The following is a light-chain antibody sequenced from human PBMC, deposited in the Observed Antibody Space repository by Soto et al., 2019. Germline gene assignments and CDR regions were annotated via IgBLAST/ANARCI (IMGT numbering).Light chain of an antibody. CDR2: GAS. J-gene: IGKJ1*01. CDR1: QSVTSNA. Sequence: EIVLTQSSATLSLSPVERATLSCMASQSVTSNALAWYQQKPGQAPRLLIYGASSRATGIPDRFSGSGSGTDFTLTISRLEPEDFAVYYCQQYGSSGTFGQGTKVDIK. V-gene: IGKV3-20*01. CDR3: QQYGSSGT.